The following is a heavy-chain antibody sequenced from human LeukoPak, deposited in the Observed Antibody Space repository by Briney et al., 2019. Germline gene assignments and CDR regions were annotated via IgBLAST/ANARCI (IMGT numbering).Heavy chain of an antibody. CDR1: GFTFSNAR. CDR3: TTGIPGAEDAFDI. J-gene: IGHJ3*02. V-gene: IGHV3-15*01. D-gene: IGHD2-21*01. CDR2: IKSKTDGGTT. Sequence: GGSLRLSCAASGFTFSNARMSWVRQAPGKGLEWVGRIKSKTDGGTTDYAAPVKGRFTISRDDSKNTLYLQMNSLKTEDTAVYYCTTGIPGAEDAFDIWGQGTMVTVS.